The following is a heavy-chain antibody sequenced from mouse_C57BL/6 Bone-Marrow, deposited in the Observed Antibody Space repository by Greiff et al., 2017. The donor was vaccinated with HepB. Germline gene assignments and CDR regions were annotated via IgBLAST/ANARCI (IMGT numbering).Heavy chain of an antibody. Sequence: QVQLQQPGAELVMPGASVKLSCKASGYTFTSYWMHWVKQRPGQGLEWIGEIDPSDSYTNYNQKFKGKSTLTVDKSSSTAYMQLSSLTSEDSAVYYCARGPLLGRRAYWGQGTTLTVSS. CDR2: IDPSDSYT. CDR3: ARGPLLGRRAY. V-gene: IGHV1-69*01. J-gene: IGHJ2*01. D-gene: IGHD4-1*01. CDR1: GYTFTSYW.